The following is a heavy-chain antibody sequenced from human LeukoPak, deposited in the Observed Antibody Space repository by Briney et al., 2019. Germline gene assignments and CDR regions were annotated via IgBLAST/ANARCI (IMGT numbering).Heavy chain of an antibody. CDR1: GGSISSRNYY. CDR3: ARDQEGSSWSPYFEY. J-gene: IGHJ4*02. D-gene: IGHD6-13*01. V-gene: IGHV4-30-2*06. CDR2: ISHSGNT. Sequence: SQTLSLTCIVSGGSISSRNYYWSWICQSPGKGLEWIGYISHSGNTYYNPSLKSRVTISLDRSKNQFSLKLSSVTAADTAVYFCARDQEGSSWSPYFEYWGQGTLVTVSS.